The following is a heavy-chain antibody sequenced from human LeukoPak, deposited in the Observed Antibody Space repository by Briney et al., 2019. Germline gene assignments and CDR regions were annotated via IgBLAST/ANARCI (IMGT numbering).Heavy chain of an antibody. CDR3: ARDPPAVSINTYA. V-gene: IGHV3-66*01. CDR1: GFTVGNNY. Sequence: GGSLRLSCAASGFTVGNNYMNWVRQAPGKGLEWVSLIFSHGETSYADSVKGRFTISRDNSRNTLYLQMNGLRVEDTAVYYCARDPPAVSINTYAWGQGTLVTVSS. J-gene: IGHJ4*02. CDR2: IFSHGET. D-gene: IGHD2-8*01.